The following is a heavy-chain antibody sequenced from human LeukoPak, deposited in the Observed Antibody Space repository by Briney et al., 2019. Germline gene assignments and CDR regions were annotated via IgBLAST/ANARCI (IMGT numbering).Heavy chain of an antibody. V-gene: IGHV3-7*01. Sequence: GGSLRLSCAASGFTFSSYWMSWVRQAPGKGLEWVANIKEDGSEKYYVDSVKGRFTISRDNAKNSLYLQMNSLRAEDTAVYYCARVVLELETTVVLGAFDIWGQGTMVTVSS. D-gene: IGHD4-23*01. J-gene: IGHJ3*02. CDR2: IKEDGSEK. CDR1: GFTFSSYW. CDR3: ARVVLELETTVVLGAFDI.